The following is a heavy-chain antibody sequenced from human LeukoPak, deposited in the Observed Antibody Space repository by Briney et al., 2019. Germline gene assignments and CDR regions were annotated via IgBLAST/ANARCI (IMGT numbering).Heavy chain of an antibody. CDR1: GFTSSDYY. CDR3: ARYGYSYAITGDAFDI. V-gene: IGHV3-11*01. CDR2: ISSSGSTI. Sequence: GGSLRLSCAASGFTSSDYYMSWIRQAPGKGLEWVSYISSSGSTIYYADSVKGRFTISRDNAKNSLYLQMNSLRAEDTAVYYCARYGYSYAITGDAFDIWGQGTMVTVSS. J-gene: IGHJ3*02. D-gene: IGHD5-18*01.